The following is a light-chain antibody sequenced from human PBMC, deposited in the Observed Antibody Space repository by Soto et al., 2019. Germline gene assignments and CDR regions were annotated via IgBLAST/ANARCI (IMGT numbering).Light chain of an antibody. J-gene: IGLJ1*01. CDR1: SSDVGSYNH. CDR2: DVS. CDR3: SSYAGSNNLV. Sequence: QSALTQPPSASGSLGQSVTISCTGTSSDVGSYNHVSWYQQNPGKAPKLMIYDVSQRPSGVPDRFSGSKSGNTASLTVSGLQAEDVADYYCSSYAGSNNLVFGTGTKVTVL. V-gene: IGLV2-8*01.